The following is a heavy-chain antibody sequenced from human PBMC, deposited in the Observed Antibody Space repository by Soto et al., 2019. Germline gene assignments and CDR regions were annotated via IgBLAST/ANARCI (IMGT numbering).Heavy chain of an antibody. D-gene: IGHD3-3*01. Sequence: ASVKVSCKASGYTFTSYDINWVRQATGQGLEWMGWMNPNSGNTGYAQKFRGRVTMTRNTSISTAYMELSSLRSEDTAVYYCAREYDFWSGYYRYYYGMDVWGQGTTVTVSS. CDR3: AREYDFWSGYYRYYYGMDV. CDR2: MNPNSGNT. J-gene: IGHJ6*02. CDR1: GYTFTSYD. V-gene: IGHV1-8*01.